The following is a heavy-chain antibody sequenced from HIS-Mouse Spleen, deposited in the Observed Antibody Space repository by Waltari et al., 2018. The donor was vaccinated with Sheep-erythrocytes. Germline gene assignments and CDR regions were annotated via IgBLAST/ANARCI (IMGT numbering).Heavy chain of an antibody. CDR1: GSTFSSYG. Sequence: QVQLVESGGGVVQPGRSLRLSCAASGSTFSSYGMHWVRQAPGKGLEWVAVISYDGSNKYYADSVKGRFTISRDNSKNTLYLQMNSLRAEDTAVYYCAKVRTVNYWYFDLWGRGTLVTVSS. V-gene: IGHV3-30*18. CDR2: ISYDGSNK. CDR3: AKVRTVNYWYFDL. J-gene: IGHJ2*01. D-gene: IGHD1-1*01.